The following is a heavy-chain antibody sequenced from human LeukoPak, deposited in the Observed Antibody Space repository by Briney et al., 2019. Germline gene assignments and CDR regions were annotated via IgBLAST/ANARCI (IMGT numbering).Heavy chain of an antibody. D-gene: IGHD2/OR15-2a*01. J-gene: IGHJ1*01. V-gene: IGHV3-53*01. CDR3: ARDQNV. CDR1: GFTVSGSY. CDR2: TYSGSNT. Sequence: GGSLRLSCAASGFTVSGSYISWVRQAPEKGLEWVSVTYSGSNTDYADSVKGRFTISRDSSKNTLYLQMNSLRAEDTAVYYCARDQNVWGQGTLVTVPS.